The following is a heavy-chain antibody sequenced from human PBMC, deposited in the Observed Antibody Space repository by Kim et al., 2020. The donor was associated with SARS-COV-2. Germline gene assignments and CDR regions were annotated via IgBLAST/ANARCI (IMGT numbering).Heavy chain of an antibody. V-gene: IGHV7-4-1*02. CDR3: AGARFELDDFRDLFGSPSYVFYCYGMDV. D-gene: IGHD3-3*01. CDR1: GYTSSTYV. CDR2: INLKTGHP. J-gene: IGHJ6*04. Sequence: ASVKVSCKASGYTSSTYVMNWVRQAPGQGLEWMGWINLKTGHPTYAQDFAGRVVFSWDTSVSTTYLQITNLKAEDTAVYYCAGARFELDDFRDLFGSPSYVFYCYGMDVWGEGTTGTVSS.